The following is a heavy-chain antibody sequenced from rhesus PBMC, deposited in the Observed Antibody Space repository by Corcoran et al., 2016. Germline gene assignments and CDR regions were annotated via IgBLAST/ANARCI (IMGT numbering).Heavy chain of an antibody. CDR1: GYSISSGYG. V-gene: IGHV4-127*01. D-gene: IGHD6-43*01. Sequence: VQLQESGPGLVKPSEPLSLTCAVSGYSISSGYGWRWIRQPPGKGLEWMGYIGGSSGSTNYNPSLKSRVTSSKDTSKNQCSLKLSSVTAADTAVYYCARGAAASDYWGQGVLVTVSS. CDR2: IGGSSGST. CDR3: ARGAAASDY. J-gene: IGHJ4*01.